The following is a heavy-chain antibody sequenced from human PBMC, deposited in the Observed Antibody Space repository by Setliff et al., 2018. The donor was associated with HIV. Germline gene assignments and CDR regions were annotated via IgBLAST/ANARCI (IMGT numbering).Heavy chain of an antibody. D-gene: IGHD3-22*01. CDR3: AGSRGYFVKAE. CDR2: INQNGREK. CDR1: GFTSGYTFSNYW. Sequence: VGSLRLSCAASGFTSGYTFSNYWMSWVRQAPGKGLEWVANINQNGREKYYVASVKGRFTISRDNAKDSLYLQMNSLRGEDTAVYYCAGSRGYFVKAEWGQGTLVTVSS. J-gene: IGHJ4*02. V-gene: IGHV3-7*01.